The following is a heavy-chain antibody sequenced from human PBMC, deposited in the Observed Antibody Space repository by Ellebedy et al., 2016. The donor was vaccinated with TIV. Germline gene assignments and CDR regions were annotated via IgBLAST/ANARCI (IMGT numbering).Heavy chain of an antibody. CDR2: MNPNTGTT. V-gene: IGHV1-8*01. Sequence: ASVKVSXXASGYTFTSDDINWVRQATGQGLEWMGWMNPNTGTTGYAQRFQGRLTMTRNTSISTAYMELSSLRPEDVAVYYCARGWPYFFGSGIKDWGQGTQLTVSS. CDR3: ARGWPYFFGSGIKD. CDR1: GYTFTSDD. J-gene: IGHJ4*02. D-gene: IGHD3-10*01.